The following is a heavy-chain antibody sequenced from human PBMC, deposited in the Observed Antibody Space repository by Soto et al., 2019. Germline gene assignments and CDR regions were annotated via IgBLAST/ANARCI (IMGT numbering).Heavy chain of an antibody. CDR3: ARHTRGYGGNPDAFDI. Sequence: PGESLKISCKRSGYSCTSYWISWVRQMPGKGLEWMGRIDPSDSYTNYSPSFQGHVTISADKSISTAYLQWSSLKASDTAMYYCARHTRGYGGNPDAFDIWGQGTMVTVSS. CDR2: IDPSDSYT. CDR1: GYSCTSYW. V-gene: IGHV5-10-1*01. J-gene: IGHJ3*02. D-gene: IGHD4-17*01.